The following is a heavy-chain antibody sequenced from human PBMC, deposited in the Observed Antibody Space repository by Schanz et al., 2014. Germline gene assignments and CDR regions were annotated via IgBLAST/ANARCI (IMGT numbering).Heavy chain of an antibody. V-gene: IGHV3-7*01. J-gene: IGHJ3*01. D-gene: IGHD4-17*01. CDR1: GFNFSSYG. CDR2: IKQEGDEK. Sequence: VQLVESGGGLVQPGGSLRLSCAASGFNFSSYGMHWVRQAPGKGLEWVASIKQEGDEKNYVDSVKGRFTISRDNAKNSLFLQMNSLRADDTAVYYCATDLTAVDYDAIGLWGQGTMVTVSS. CDR3: ATDLTAVDYDAIGL.